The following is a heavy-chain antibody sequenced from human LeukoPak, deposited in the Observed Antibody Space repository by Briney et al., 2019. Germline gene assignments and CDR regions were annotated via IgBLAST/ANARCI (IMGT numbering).Heavy chain of an antibody. Sequence: ASVKVSCKVSGYTLTELSMHWVRQAPGKGLEWMGGFDPEDGETIYAQKFQGRVTMTRDTSISTAYMELSRLRSDDTAVYYCASPYSSSWYAAFDIWGQGTMVTVSS. CDR1: GYTLTELS. CDR2: FDPEDGET. J-gene: IGHJ3*02. V-gene: IGHV1-24*01. CDR3: ASPYSSSWYAAFDI. D-gene: IGHD6-13*01.